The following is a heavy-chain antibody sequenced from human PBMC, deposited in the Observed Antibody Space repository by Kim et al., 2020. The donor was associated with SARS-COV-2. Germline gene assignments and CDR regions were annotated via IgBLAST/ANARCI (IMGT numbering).Heavy chain of an antibody. CDR3: ARGQGPYSSSWYYSFGRFDY. Sequence: GGSLRLSCAASGFTFSSYAMHWVRQAPGKGLEWVAVISYDGSNKYYADSVKGRFTISRDNSKNTLYLQMNSLRAEDTAVYYCARGQGPYSSSWYYSFGRFDYWGQGTLVTVSS. V-gene: IGHV3-30*04. CDR2: ISYDGSNK. CDR1: GFTFSSYA. J-gene: IGHJ4*02. D-gene: IGHD6-13*01.